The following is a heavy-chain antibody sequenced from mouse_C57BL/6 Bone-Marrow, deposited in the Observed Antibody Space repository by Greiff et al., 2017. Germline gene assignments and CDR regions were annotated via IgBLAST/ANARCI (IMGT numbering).Heavy chain of an antibody. V-gene: IGHV14-4*01. J-gene: IGHJ2*01. Sequence: VQLQQSGAELVRPGASVKLSCTASGFNIKDDYIHWVKQRPEQGLEWIGWIDPEIGDTEYASKFQGKATITLDTSSTTAYLQLSIRTAEDPAVYYCSSFDGNYFDFWGQGTPLTVAS. CDR2: IDPEIGDT. CDR1: GFNIKDDY. CDR3: SSFDGNYFDF. D-gene: IGHD2-3*01.